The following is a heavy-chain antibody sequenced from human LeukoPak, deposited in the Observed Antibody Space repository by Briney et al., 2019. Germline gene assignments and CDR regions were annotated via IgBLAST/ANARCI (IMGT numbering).Heavy chain of an antibody. Sequence: GGSLRLSCAASGFTFSSYAMSWVRQAPGKGLECVSAISGSGGSTYYADSVKGRFTISRDNSKNTLYLQMNSLRAEDTAVYYCAKDRLGYCSSTSCFDYYFDYWGQGTLVTVSS. D-gene: IGHD2-2*01. CDR1: GFTFSSYA. J-gene: IGHJ4*02. CDR2: ISGSGGST. V-gene: IGHV3-23*01. CDR3: AKDRLGYCSSTSCFDYYFDY.